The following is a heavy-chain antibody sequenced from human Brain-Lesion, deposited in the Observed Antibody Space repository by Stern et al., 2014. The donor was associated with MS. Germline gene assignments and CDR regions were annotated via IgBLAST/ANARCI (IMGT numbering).Heavy chain of an antibody. J-gene: IGHJ5*02. V-gene: IGHV4-39*01. CDR2: LYYSGNT. D-gene: IGHD2-15*01. CDR3: AGEEDIRYCSGGSCTGNWFDP. CDR1: GGSVSSTSYA. Sequence: VQLVESGPGLVKPSETLSLTCTVAGGSVSSTSYAWAWIRQPPGKGLEWIGTLYYSGNTYFSPSLKSRLTNSLDTSKNQFSLQLSSVTAADTAVYYCAGEEDIRYCSGGSCTGNWFDPWGQGTLVTVSS.